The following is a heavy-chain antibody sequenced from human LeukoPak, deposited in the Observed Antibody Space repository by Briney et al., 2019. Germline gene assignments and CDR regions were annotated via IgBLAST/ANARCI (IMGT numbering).Heavy chain of an antibody. CDR2: INPNSGGT. J-gene: IGHJ3*02. Sequence: ASVKVSCKASGYTFTGYYMHWVRQAPGQGLEWMGWINPNSGGTNYAQKFQGRVTMTRDTSISTAYMELSRLRSDDTAVYYCARDRGVRFLEWSPGNAFDIWGQGTMVTVSS. CDR1: GYTFTGYY. CDR3: ARDRGVRFLEWSPGNAFDI. D-gene: IGHD3-3*01. V-gene: IGHV1-2*02.